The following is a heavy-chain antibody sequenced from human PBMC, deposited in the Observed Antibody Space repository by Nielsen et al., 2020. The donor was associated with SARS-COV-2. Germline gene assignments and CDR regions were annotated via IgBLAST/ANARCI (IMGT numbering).Heavy chain of an antibody. V-gene: IGHV3-9*01. Sequence: GGSLRLSCAASGFTFDDYAMHWVRQAPGKGLEWVSGISWNSGSIGYADSVKGRFTISRNNAKNSLYLQMNSLRAEDTAVYYCARDLIVGATRYYYGMDVWGQGTTVTVSS. J-gene: IGHJ6*02. CDR2: ISWNSGSI. D-gene: IGHD1-26*01. CDR1: GFTFDDYA. CDR3: ARDLIVGATRYYYGMDV.